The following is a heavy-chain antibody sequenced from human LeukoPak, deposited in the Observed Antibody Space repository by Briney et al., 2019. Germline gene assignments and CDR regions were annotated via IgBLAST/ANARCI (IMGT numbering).Heavy chain of an antibody. D-gene: IGHD3-10*01. CDR3: ARGDYGSGTSRFLDY. CDR1: GGSISSYY. Sequence: PSETLSLTCTVSGGSISSYYWSWIRQPPGKGLEWIGYIYQSGSTSYNPSLKSRLTISVDRSENQFSLRLTSVTAADTAVYYCARGDYGSGTSRFLDYWGQGILVTVSS. V-gene: IGHV4-59*12. J-gene: IGHJ4*02. CDR2: IYQSGST.